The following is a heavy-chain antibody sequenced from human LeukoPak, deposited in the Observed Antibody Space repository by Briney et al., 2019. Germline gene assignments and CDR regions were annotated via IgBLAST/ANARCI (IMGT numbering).Heavy chain of an antibody. D-gene: IGHD3-22*01. Sequence: GGSLRLSCAASGFTSSSYEMNWVRQAPGKGLEWVSYISSSGSTIYYADSVKGRFTISRDNAKNSLYLQMNSLRAEDTAVYYCARDRGAIDSSGYYYSTFDYWGQGTLVTVSS. J-gene: IGHJ4*02. V-gene: IGHV3-48*03. CDR1: GFTSSSYE. CDR3: ARDRGAIDSSGYYYSTFDY. CDR2: ISSSGSTI.